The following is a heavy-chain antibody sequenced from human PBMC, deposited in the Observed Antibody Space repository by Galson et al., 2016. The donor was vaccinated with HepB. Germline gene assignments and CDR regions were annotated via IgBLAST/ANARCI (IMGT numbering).Heavy chain of an antibody. CDR1: GYRFTTYS. D-gene: IGHD3-10*01. V-gene: IGHV1-3*01. CDR3: ARKRLGAANWFDS. Sequence: CKASGYRFTTYSIHWVRQAPGQGLEWMGWTNAGNGNTKLSEKFQARVAISTDTSATTAYMELNNLTSEDTAVYYCARKRLGAANWFDSWGQGTLVRVSS. J-gene: IGHJ5*01. CDR2: TNAGNGNT.